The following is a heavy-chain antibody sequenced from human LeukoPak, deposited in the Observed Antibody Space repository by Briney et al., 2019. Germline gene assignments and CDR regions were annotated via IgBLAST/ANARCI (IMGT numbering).Heavy chain of an antibody. Sequence: ASVKVSCKASGYTFNSYLISWVRQVPGQGLELMGWISGHNGNTDYAQKFKDRVTLTTDTSTSTAYMELRSLTSDDTAVYYCARIWAEFQLVSDFWGQRTLVTVSP. V-gene: IGHV1-18*01. CDR2: ISGHNGNT. D-gene: IGHD3-10*01. CDR1: GYTFNSYL. J-gene: IGHJ4*02. CDR3: ARIWAEFQLVSDF.